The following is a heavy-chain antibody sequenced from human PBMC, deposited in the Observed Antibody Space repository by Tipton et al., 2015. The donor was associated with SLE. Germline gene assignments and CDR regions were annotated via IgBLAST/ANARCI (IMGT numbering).Heavy chain of an antibody. CDR1: GGSISSYY. V-gene: IGHV4-59*01. CDR2: IYYSGST. CDR3: AREDGDYGGNWLDP. D-gene: IGHD4-23*01. Sequence: LRLSCTVSGGSISSYYWSWIRQPPGKGLEWIGYIYYSGSTNYNSSLKSRVTISVDTSKKQFSLKLNSVTAADTAVYYCAREDGDYGGNWLDPWGQGTLVTVSS. J-gene: IGHJ5*02.